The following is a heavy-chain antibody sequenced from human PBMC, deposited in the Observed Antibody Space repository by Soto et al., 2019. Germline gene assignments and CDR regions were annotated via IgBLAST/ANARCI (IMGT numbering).Heavy chain of an antibody. D-gene: IGHD6-13*01. J-gene: IGHJ5*02. CDR3: ARHPERIAQIGWFDP. Sequence: GGSLRLSCAASGLTFSSYSMNWVRQAPGKELEWVSYISSSSSTIYYADSVKGRFTISRDNAKNSLYLQMNSLRAEDTAVYYCARHPERIAQIGWFDPWGQGTLVTVSS. V-gene: IGHV3-48*01. CDR1: GLTFSSYS. CDR2: ISSSSSTI.